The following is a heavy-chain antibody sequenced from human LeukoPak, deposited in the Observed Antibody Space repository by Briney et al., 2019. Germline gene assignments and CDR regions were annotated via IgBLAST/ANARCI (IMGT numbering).Heavy chain of an antibody. CDR2: IGGGGVRT. J-gene: IGHJ4*02. CDR3: AKASRQGAVASPLDY. CDR1: GLTFTTYA. Sequence: GGSLRLSCAASGLTFTTYAMSWVRQAPGKGLEWVSAIGGGGVRTYYADSVKGRFTISRDNSKDTLFLQMNSLRAEDTAVYYCAKASRQGAVASPLDYWGQGTLVTVSS. D-gene: IGHD6-19*01. V-gene: IGHV3-23*01.